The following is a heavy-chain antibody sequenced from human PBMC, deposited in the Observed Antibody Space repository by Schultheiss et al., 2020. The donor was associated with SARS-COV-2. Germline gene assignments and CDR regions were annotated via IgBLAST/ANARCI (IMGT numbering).Heavy chain of an antibody. Sequence: GGSLRLSCAASGFTFSDYYMSWIRQAPGKGLEWVSYISSSSSYTNYADSVKGRFTISRDNAKNSLYLQMNSLRAEDTAVYYCARPRDGYSYPDAFDIWGQGTMVTVSS. CDR2: ISSSSSYT. J-gene: IGHJ3*02. V-gene: IGHV3-11*06. CDR1: GFTFSDYY. D-gene: IGHD5-24*01. CDR3: ARPRDGYSYPDAFDI.